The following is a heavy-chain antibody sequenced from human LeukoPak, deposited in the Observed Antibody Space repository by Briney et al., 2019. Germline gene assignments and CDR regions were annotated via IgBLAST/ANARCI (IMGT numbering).Heavy chain of an antibody. V-gene: IGHV1-46*01. J-gene: IGHJ4*02. CDR3: ARGPTYCSSTSCYYYFDY. CDR1: GYTFTSYY. Sequence: ASVKVSCKASGYTFTSYYMHWVRQAPGQGLEWMGIINPSGGSTSYAQKFQGRVTMTRDTSISTAYMELSSLRSEDTAVYYCARGPTYCSSTSCYYYFDYWGQGTLVTVSS. D-gene: IGHD2-2*01. CDR2: INPSGGST.